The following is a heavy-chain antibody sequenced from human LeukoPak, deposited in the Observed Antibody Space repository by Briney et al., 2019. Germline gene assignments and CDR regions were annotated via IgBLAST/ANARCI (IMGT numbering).Heavy chain of an antibody. CDR2: FTSGSRSI. Sequence: PGGSLRLSCAASGFTFSSYSMTWVRQAPGKGLEWVSSFTSGSRSIYYADSVKGRFTISRDNAKKSLYLQMNSLRAEDTAVYYCARSKVGATSSGMFDYWGQGTLVTVSS. V-gene: IGHV3-21*01. J-gene: IGHJ4*02. D-gene: IGHD1-26*01. CDR1: GFTFSSYS. CDR3: ARSKVGATSSGMFDY.